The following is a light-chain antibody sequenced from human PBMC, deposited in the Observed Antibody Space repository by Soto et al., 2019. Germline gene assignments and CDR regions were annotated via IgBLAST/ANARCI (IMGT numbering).Light chain of an antibody. V-gene: IGKV4-1*01. CDR2: WAS. J-gene: IGKJ1*01. CDR1: QSVLYSSNNKNY. Sequence: DIVMTQSPDSLAVSLGERATINSKSSQSVLYSSNNKNYLTWYQQKPGQPPKLLIYWASTRESGVPDRFSGSGSGTDFTLSISSLQAADVAVYYCQQYYSIPWTFGQGTKVEIK. CDR3: QQYYSIPWT.